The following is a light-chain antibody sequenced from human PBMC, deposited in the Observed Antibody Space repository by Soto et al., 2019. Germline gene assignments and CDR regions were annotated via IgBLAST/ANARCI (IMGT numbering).Light chain of an antibody. CDR3: QHYNSYSET. J-gene: IGKJ1*01. V-gene: IGKV1-5*03. CDR2: KAS. Sequence: DIPMTQSPSTLSASVGDRVTITCRASQSIGNWLAWYQQKPGTAPKLLIYKASTLESGVPSRFSGSGSGTDFTLTISSLQPADFATYYCQHYNSYSETFGQGTKVEIK. CDR1: QSIGNW.